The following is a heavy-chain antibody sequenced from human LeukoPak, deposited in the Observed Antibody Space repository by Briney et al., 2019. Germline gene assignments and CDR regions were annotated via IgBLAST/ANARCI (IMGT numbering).Heavy chain of an antibody. V-gene: IGHV1-2*02. CDR3: ARGVLITMVRD. Sequence: ASVKVSCKASGYTFTSYDINWVRQATGQGLEWMGWMNPNSGGTNFAQKFQGRVTMTRDTSISTAYMELSRLRSDDTAVYYCARGVLITMVRDWGQGTLVTVSS. CDR2: MNPNSGGT. D-gene: IGHD3-10*01. CDR1: GYTFTSYD. J-gene: IGHJ4*02.